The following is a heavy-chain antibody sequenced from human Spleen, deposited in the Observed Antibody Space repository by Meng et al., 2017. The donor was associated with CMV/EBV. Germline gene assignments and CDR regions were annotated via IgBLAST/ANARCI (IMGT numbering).Heavy chain of an antibody. CDR3: ARVPAVKPAPRSRKNPHGYYYYGMDV. J-gene: IGHJ6*02. CDR2: MNPNSGNT. D-gene: IGHD6-6*01. Sequence: ASVKVSCKSSGYPFTGYFIHWVRQATGQGLEWMGWMNPNSGNTGYAQKFQGRVTMTRNTSISTAYMELSSLRSEDTAVYYCARVPAVKPAPRSRKNPHGYYYYGMDVWGQGTTVTVSS. V-gene: IGHV1-8*02. CDR1: GYPFTGYF.